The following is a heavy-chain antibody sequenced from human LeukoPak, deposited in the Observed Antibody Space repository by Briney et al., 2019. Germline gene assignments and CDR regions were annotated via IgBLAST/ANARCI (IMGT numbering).Heavy chain of an antibody. D-gene: IGHD2-2*01. CDR1: GFTFSSYT. V-gene: IGHV3-53*01. CDR3: AARYCSSTSCSSGGGDAFDI. J-gene: IGHJ3*02. CDR2: IYSGGST. Sequence: PGGSLRLSCAASGFTFSSYTMNWVRQAPGKGLEWVSVIYSGGSTYYADSVKGRFTISRDNSKNTLYLQMNSLRAEDTAVYYCAARYCSSTSCSSGGGDAFDIWGQGTMVTVSS.